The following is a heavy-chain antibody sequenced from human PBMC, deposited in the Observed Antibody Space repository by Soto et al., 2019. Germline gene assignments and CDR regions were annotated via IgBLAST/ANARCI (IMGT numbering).Heavy chain of an antibody. Sequence: SATLSLTFTYTVFPIINHHWGWIRQPPGKGLEWIGYIYYSGSTNYNPSLKSRVTISVDTSKNQFSLKLSSVTAADTAVYYCARFYSSPWFDPWGQGTLVT. J-gene: IGHJ5*02. D-gene: IGHD6-13*01. CDR1: VFPIINHH. CDR2: IYYSGST. V-gene: IGHV4-59*11. CDR3: ARFYSSPWFDP.